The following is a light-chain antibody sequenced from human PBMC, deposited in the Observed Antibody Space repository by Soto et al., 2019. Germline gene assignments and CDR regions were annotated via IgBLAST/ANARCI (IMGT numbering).Light chain of an antibody. CDR2: DAS. V-gene: IGKV1-9*01. CDR3: QHYNSYSEA. Sequence: DIQLTQSPSLLSASVGDRVTITCRASQDISSSLAWYQQKSGKAPKPLIYDASTLQSGVPSRFSGSGSGTEFSLTINSLQPEDFATYYCQHYNSYSEAFGQGTKVELK. CDR1: QDISSS. J-gene: IGKJ1*01.